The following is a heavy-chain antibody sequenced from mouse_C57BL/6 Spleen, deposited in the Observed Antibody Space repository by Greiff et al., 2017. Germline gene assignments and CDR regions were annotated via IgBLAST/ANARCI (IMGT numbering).Heavy chain of an antibody. V-gene: IGHV1-15*01. D-gene: IGHD2-5*01. Sequence: QVHVKQSGAELVRPGASVTLSCKASGYTFTDYEMHWVKQTPVHGLEWIGAIDPETGGTAYNQKFKGKAILTADKSSSTAYMELRSLTSEDSAVYYCTRLDSKGYFDVWGTGTTVTVSS. CDR1: GYTFTDYE. CDR3: TRLDSKGYFDV. J-gene: IGHJ1*03. CDR2: IDPETGGT.